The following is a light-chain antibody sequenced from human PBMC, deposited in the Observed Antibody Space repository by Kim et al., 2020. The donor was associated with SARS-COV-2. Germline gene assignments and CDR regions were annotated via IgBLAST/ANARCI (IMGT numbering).Light chain of an antibody. CDR3: QSYNRSNVL. CDR2: EDD. Sequence: NFMLTQPHSVSESPGKTVTISCTRTSGSIGDNYVQWYQQRPGGVPTTVIYEDDQRPSGVPDRFSGSIDSSSNSASLTISGLKTEDEADYYCQSYNRSNVLFGGGTKLTVL. J-gene: IGLJ2*01. V-gene: IGLV6-57*04. CDR1: SGSIGDNY.